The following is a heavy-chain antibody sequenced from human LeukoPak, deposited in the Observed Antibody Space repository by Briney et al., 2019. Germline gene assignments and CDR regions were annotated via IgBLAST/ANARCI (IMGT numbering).Heavy chain of an antibody. D-gene: IGHD4-23*01. CDR1: GFTFDDYA. J-gene: IGHJ6*02. CDR2: ISWDGGST. CDR3: AKSPGGNYYYYYGMDV. Sequence: PGGSLRLSCAASGFTFDDYAMHWVRHAPGKGLEWVSLISWDGGSTYYADSVKGRFTISRDNSKNSLYLQMNSLRAEDTALYYCAKSPGGNYYYYYGMDVWGQGTTVTVSS. V-gene: IGHV3-43D*03.